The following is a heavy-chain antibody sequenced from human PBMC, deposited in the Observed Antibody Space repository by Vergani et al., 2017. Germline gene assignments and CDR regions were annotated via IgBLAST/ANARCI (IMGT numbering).Heavy chain of an antibody. J-gene: IGHJ6*03. CDR1: GGSFSGYY. CDR3: ARFRYTYYYYMDV. V-gene: IGHV4-34*01. Sequence: QVQLQQWGAGLLKPSETLSLTCAVYGGSFSGYYWSWIRQPPGKRLEWIGEINHSGSTNYNPSLKSRVTISVDTSKNQFSLKLSSVTAADTAVYYCARFRYTYYYYMDVWGKGTTVTVSS. D-gene: IGHD2-2*02. CDR2: INHSGST.